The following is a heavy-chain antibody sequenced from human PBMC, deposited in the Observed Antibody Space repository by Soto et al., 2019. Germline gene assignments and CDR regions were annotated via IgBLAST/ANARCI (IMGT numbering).Heavy chain of an antibody. V-gene: IGHV4-59*01. J-gene: IGHJ3*02. CDR1: GGSISRYY. Sequence: SETLSLTSTVSGGSISRYYWRWIRQPPGKGLGWVGYIDCSGGTNXXPSLKSRVXISVEASENQFXLKLSXVTAAGTPGXYCATVRREPLRAVDIWAQ. CDR3: ATVRREPLRAVDI. CDR2: IDCSGGT.